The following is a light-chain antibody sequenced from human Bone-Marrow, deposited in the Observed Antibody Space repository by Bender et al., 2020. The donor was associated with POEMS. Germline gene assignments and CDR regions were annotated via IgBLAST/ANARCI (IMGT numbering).Light chain of an antibody. V-gene: IGLV2-14*03. Sequence: QSALTQPASVSASPGQSITISCTGTSSDIDYYDYVSWYQLVPGKAPKIVIYDVSYRPSGVTSRFSGSKSGNTASLTISGLQPDDEADYYCCSFTTTKSLVFGGGTRLTVL. CDR1: SSDIDYYDY. J-gene: IGLJ2*01. CDR2: DVS. CDR3: CSFTTTKSLV.